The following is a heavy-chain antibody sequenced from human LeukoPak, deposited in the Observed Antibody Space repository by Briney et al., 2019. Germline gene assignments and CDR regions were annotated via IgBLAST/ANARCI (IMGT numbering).Heavy chain of an antibody. CDR3: ARLKLVDSSGYSWAWAPAYYYMDV. CDR1: GFTFSSYS. Sequence: PGGSLRLSCAASGFTFSSYSMNWVRQAPGKGLEWVSSISSSSSYIYYADSVKGRFTISRDNAKNSLYLQMNSLRAEDTAVYYCARLKLVDSSGYSWAWAPAYYYMDVWGKGTTVTISS. CDR2: ISSSSSYI. J-gene: IGHJ6*03. D-gene: IGHD3-22*01. V-gene: IGHV3-21*01.